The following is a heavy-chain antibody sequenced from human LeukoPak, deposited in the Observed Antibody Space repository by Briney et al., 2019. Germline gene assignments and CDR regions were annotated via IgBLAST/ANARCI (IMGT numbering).Heavy chain of an antibody. V-gene: IGHV3-23*01. Sequence: GGSLRLSCAASGFTLSSYAMSWVRQAPGKGLEWVSAISDTGNTYHADSVKGRFTISRDNSKNTLYLQMNSLRAEDTAVYYCAKDSCSSTSCYWTVDYWGQGTLVTVSS. J-gene: IGHJ4*02. CDR3: AKDSCSSTSCYWTVDY. CDR2: ISDTGNT. D-gene: IGHD2-2*01. CDR1: GFTLSSYA.